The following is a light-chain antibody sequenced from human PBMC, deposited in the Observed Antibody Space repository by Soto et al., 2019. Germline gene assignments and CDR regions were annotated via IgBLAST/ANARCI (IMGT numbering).Light chain of an antibody. CDR1: SSDVGSYNL. Sequence: QSVLTQPASVSGSPGQSITISCTGTSSDVGSYNLVSWYQHHSGKAPKLMVYEGSKRPSGVSNRFSGSKSGNTASLTISGLQAEDEADYYCCSYAGSSTYVFGTGTKVT. V-gene: IGLV2-23*01. CDR2: EGS. J-gene: IGLJ1*01. CDR3: CSYAGSSTYV.